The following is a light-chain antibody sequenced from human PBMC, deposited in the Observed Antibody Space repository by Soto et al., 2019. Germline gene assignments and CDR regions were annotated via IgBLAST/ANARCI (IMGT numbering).Light chain of an antibody. CDR3: AAWDDSLSGPV. V-gene: IGLV1-47*01. J-gene: IGLJ2*01. Sequence: QSVLTQPPSASGTPGQRVTISCTGSDSNIGNNYIYWYQQVPGTAPKLLIHRDDQRPSGVPDRFSGSKSGTSGSLAISGLRSEDEADYYCAAWDDSLSGPVFGGGTKVTVL. CDR1: DSNIGNNY. CDR2: RDD.